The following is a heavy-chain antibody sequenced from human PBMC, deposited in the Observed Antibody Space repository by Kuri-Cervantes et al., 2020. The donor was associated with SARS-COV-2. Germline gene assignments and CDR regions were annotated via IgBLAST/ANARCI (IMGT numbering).Heavy chain of an antibody. CDR3: ARGAIVVVPETDAFDI. D-gene: IGHD3-22*01. V-gene: IGHV1-24*01. Sequence: ASVKVSCKVSGYTLTELSMHWVRQAPGKGLEWMGGFDPEDGETIYAQRFQGRVTITADKSTSTAYMELSSLRSEDTAVYYCARGAIVVVPETDAFDIWGQGTMVTVSS. CDR2: FDPEDGET. J-gene: IGHJ3*02. CDR1: GYTLTELS.